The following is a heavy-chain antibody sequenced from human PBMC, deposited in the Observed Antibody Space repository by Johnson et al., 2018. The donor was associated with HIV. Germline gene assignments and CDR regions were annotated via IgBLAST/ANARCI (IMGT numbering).Heavy chain of an antibody. J-gene: IGHJ3*02. D-gene: IGHD2-15*01. Sequence: VQLVESGGGVVQPGGSLRLSCAASGFIFSSYGMQWVRQVPGKGLEFVANIKEDESEKSYVESVKGRFTISRDNANNLMYLQMSSLRAEDTAVYYCAKRGRCSGGTCSTYDAFDIWGQGTMVTVSS. CDR3: AKRGRCSGGTCSTYDAFDI. V-gene: IGHV3-7*02. CDR1: GFIFSSYG. CDR2: IKEDESEK.